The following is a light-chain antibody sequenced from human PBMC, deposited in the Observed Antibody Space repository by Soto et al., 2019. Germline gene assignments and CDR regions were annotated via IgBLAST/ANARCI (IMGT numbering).Light chain of an antibody. CDR1: QSITNW. V-gene: IGKV1-5*01. CDR2: AAS. J-gene: IGKJ5*01. Sequence: EIQMNQSPATLSASVGDSVTITCRASQSITNWLAWYQQKPGTAPRLLIYAASTLQSGVPSRFSGSGSGTDFTLTISCLQSEDFATYYCQQYYSYLITFGQGTRLEIK. CDR3: QQYYSYLIT.